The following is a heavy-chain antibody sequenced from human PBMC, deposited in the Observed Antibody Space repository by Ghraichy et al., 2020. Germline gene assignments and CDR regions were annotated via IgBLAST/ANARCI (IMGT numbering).Heavy chain of an antibody. J-gene: IGHJ4*01. CDR3: ARAAPQGYCSGGSCYAGY. Sequence: GGSLRLSCAASGFIFSTYSMSWVRQAPGKGLEWLSYISSSGSTIYYADSVRGRFTISRDNAKNSLYLQMNSLRDEDTAVYYCARAAPQGYCSGGSCYAGYWGQGTLVTVSS. CDR1: GFIFSTYS. D-gene: IGHD2-15*01. CDR2: ISSSGSTI. V-gene: IGHV3-48*02.